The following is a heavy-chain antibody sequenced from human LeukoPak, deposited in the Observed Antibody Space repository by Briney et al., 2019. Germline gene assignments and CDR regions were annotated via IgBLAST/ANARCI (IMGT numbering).Heavy chain of an antibody. CDR3: ARVSSPSFASLWLDP. D-gene: IGHD2/OR15-2a*01. Sequence: GESLKISCKGSGYPFTDYWIVWGRPMPGKGLEYMGVIYPGGSNTRYSPSFQGQVTIAADKSNTPAYVQWTSLKASDPAMYYCARVSSPSFASLWLDPWGQGTQVTVPS. J-gene: IGHJ5*02. CDR2: IYPGGSNT. V-gene: IGHV5-51*01. CDR1: GYPFTDYW.